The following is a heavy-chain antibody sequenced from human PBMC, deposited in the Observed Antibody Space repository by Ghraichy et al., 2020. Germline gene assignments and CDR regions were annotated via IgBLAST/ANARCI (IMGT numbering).Heavy chain of an antibody. V-gene: IGHV3-48*02. CDR1: GFTFNTYN. D-gene: IGHD5/OR15-5a*01. Sequence: GGSLRLSCAASGFTFNTYNMIWVRLAPGKGLEWISYISSTSDTIYYADSVKGRFTISRDNGKNSLFLQISSLRDEDTAIYYCARTVRIFDSRSGGPPKAFDYWGQGTLVTVSS. CDR3: ARTVRIFDSRSGGPPKAFDY. CDR2: ISSTSDTI. J-gene: IGHJ4*02.